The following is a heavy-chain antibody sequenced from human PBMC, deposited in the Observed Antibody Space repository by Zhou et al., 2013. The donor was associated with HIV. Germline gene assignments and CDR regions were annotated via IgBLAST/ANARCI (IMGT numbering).Heavy chain of an antibody. V-gene: IGHV1-2*02. J-gene: IGHJ6*03. CDR3: ARGLVVPAAISYYYMDV. CDR2: MNPASSGT. D-gene: IGHD2-2*01. Sequence: QVLLVQSGAEVKKPGASVKVSCQASGYIFSTYYIHWVRQAPGQGLEWMGWMNPASSGTKYAQNFQGRVSMTSETSINTAYMELTTLRSDDTAVYYCARGLVVPAAISYYYMDVWGEGTTVTVSS. CDR1: GYIFSTYY.